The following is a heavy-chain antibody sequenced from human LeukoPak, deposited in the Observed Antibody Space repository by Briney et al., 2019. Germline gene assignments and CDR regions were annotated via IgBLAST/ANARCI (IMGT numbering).Heavy chain of an antibody. V-gene: IGHV1-2*02. CDR1: GYTFIDYY. CDR3: ASGPYYYDNSGYYWVDYFDY. J-gene: IGHJ4*02. Sequence: ASVKVSCKASGYTFIDYYMHWVRQAPGQGLEWMGWINPKSGGTNHAQNFQGRVTMTRDTSISTAYMELSRLRSDDTAVYYCASGPYYYDNSGYYWVDYFDYWGQGTLVTVSS. D-gene: IGHD3-22*01. CDR2: INPKSGGT.